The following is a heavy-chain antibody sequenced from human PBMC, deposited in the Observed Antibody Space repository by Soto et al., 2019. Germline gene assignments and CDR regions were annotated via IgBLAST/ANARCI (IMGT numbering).Heavy chain of an antibody. CDR2: ISGSGGST. J-gene: IGHJ6*03. D-gene: IGHD6-6*01. Sequence: GGSLRLSCAASGFTFSSYAMSWVRQAPGKGLEWVSPISGSGGSTFYSDSVKGRFTISRDNSKNTLYLQMNSLRAEDTAVYYCAKSSSSFVHYYYMDVWGKGTTVTVSS. V-gene: IGHV3-23*01. CDR3: AKSSSSFVHYYYMDV. CDR1: GFTFSSYA.